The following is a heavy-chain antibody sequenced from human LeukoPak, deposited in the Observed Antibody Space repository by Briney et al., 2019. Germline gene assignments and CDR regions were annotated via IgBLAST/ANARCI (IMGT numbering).Heavy chain of an antibody. J-gene: IGHJ4*02. D-gene: IGHD3-22*01. V-gene: IGHV3-53*01. Sequence: HPGGSLRLSCAASGFTVSSNYMSWVRQAPGKGLEWVSVIYSGGSTYYADSVKGRFTISRDNSKNTLYLQMNSLRAEDTAVYYCARSYSPYYYDSSSYYYYWGQGTLVTVSS. CDR2: IYSGGST. CDR3: ARSYSPYYYDSSSYYYY. CDR1: GFTVSSNY.